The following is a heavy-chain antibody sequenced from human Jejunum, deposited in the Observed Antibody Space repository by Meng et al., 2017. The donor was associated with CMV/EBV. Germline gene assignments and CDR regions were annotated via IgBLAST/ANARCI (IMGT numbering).Heavy chain of an antibody. CDR2: ISLGNGQT. J-gene: IGHJ4*02. D-gene: IGHD7-27*01. V-gene: IGHV1-18*04. CDR3: ARDVWGFDY. Sequence: QVRLLQSRASVKKPGAYVKIPCKTSAYTFTAHNIGWVRQAPGQGLEWVGWISLGNGQTVYGHKVQGRVTVTTDTSTSTAYMELRSLRSDDTAMYYCARDVWGFDYWGQGTLVTVSS. CDR1: AYTFTAHN.